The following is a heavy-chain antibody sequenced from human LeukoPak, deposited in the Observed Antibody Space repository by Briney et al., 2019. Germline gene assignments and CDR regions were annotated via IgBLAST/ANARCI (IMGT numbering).Heavy chain of an antibody. CDR1: GYTFTGYY. J-gene: IGHJ3*02. Sequence: ASVQVSCKASGYTFTGYYIHWVRQAPGQGLEWMGWINSNSGGTNYAQKFQGRVTMTRDTSISTAYMDLSRLTSDDTAVYYCARDVGGDAFDIWGQGTMVTVSS. CDR2: INSNSGGT. V-gene: IGHV1-2*02. D-gene: IGHD2-15*01. CDR3: ARDVGGDAFDI.